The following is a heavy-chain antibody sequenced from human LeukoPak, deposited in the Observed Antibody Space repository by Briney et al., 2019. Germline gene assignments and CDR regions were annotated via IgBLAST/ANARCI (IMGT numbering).Heavy chain of an antibody. V-gene: IGHV3-48*01. J-gene: IGHJ3*02. CDR1: GFTFSSYN. CDR3: AKGLTYYDFWSGYYARNDAFDI. D-gene: IGHD3-3*01. CDR2: ISSSSSTI. Sequence: GGSLRLSCAASGFTFSSYNMNWVRQAPGRGLEWVSYISSSSSTIYYADSVKGRFTISRDNSKNTLYLQMNSLRAEDTAVYYCAKGLTYYDFWSGYYARNDAFDIWGQGTMVTVSS.